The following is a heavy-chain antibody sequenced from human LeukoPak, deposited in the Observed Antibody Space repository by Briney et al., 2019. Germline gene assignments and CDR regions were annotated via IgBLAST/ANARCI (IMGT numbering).Heavy chain of an antibody. Sequence: ASEKVSCKTSRYTFTPYDIYWVRQAPGQGLEWMGWMNPNSGNTVYAQKFQGRVTMTRNTSISTAYMELSSLRSEDTAVYYCASVCRKWGNYYFDYWGQGTLVTVSS. CDR1: RYTFTPYD. V-gene: IGHV1-8*01. CDR3: ASVCRKWGNYYFDY. CDR2: MNPNSGNT. D-gene: IGHD3-16*01. J-gene: IGHJ4*02.